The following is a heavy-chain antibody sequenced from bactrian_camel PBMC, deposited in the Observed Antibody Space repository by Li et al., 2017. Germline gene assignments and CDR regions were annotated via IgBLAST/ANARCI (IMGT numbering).Heavy chain of an antibody. CDR1: GFTFSNVW. J-gene: IGHJ4*01. V-gene: IGHV3S1*01. Sequence: HVQLVESGGALVQPGESLRLSCAASGFTFSNVWMYWVRQAPGKGLEWVSAVNSGGSTTYYADSMKGRFTISRDSAKNTLYLQMNSLKPEDTAIYYCAARLICSRYQRPYDDDYWGQGTQVTVS. CDR2: VNSGGSTT. D-gene: IGHD4*01. CDR3: AARLICSRYQRPYDDDY.